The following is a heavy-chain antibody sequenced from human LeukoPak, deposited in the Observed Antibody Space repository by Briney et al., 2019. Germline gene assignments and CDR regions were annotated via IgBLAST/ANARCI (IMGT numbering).Heavy chain of an antibody. CDR3: AKSGYGVVRGYDY. J-gene: IGHJ4*02. D-gene: IGHD3-10*01. CDR1: GFTFTNYA. Sequence: GGSLRLSCAAPGFTFTNYAMSWVRQAPGKGLEWVSAINVGGDNTLHADSVKGRFTISRDSSANTLYLQMNSLRAEDTAVYYCAKSGYGVVRGYDYWGQGILVTVSS. CDR2: INVGGDNT. V-gene: IGHV3-23*01.